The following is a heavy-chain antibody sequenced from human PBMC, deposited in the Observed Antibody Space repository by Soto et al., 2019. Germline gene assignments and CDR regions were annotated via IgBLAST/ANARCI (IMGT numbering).Heavy chain of an antibody. CDR1: GDSITNYY. Sequence: QVQLQESGPGLVKPSETLSLTCSVSGDSITNYYWSWIRQPPGKGLQWMGYIFYSGRTNYNPSLESRVTISLDTSKNQLSLKVSSVSAADTAVYYCARVPDTFHGNWFDPWGQGTLVIVSS. V-gene: IGHV4-59*01. D-gene: IGHD3-16*01. J-gene: IGHJ5*02. CDR3: ARVPDTFHGNWFDP. CDR2: IFYSGRT.